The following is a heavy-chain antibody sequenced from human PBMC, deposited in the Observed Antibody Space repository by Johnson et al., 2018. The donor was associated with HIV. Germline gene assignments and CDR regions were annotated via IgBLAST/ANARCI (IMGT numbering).Heavy chain of an antibody. V-gene: IGHV3-NL1*01. CDR1: GFTFSSYG. D-gene: IGHD3-22*01. CDR2: IYSGGTT. J-gene: IGHJ3*02. CDR3: AKDGSSGYPDADAFDI. Sequence: QVQLVESGGGVVQPGRSLRLSCAASGFTFSSYGMHWVRQAPGKGLEWVAVIYSGGTTYYADSVKGRFTISRDNSKNTLYLQMNSLRAEDTAVYYCAKDGSSGYPDADAFDIWGQGTMVTVSS.